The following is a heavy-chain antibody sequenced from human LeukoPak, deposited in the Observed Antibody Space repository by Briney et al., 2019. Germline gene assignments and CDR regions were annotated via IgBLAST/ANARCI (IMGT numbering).Heavy chain of an antibody. CDR1: GFTFSSYE. CDR3: AWDSYGTFPSY. V-gene: IGHV3-48*03. D-gene: IGHD5-18*01. J-gene: IGHJ4*02. Sequence: GGSLRLSCAPSGFTFSSYEMNWVRQAPGKGLEWVSYISSSGSTIYYADSVKSRFTISRDNAKNSLYLQMNSLRAEDTAVYYCAWDSYGTFPSYWGQGTLVTVSS. CDR2: ISSSGSTI.